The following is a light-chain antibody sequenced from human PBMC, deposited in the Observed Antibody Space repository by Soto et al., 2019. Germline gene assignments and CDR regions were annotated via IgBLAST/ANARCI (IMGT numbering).Light chain of an antibody. CDR3: QQRNNWPPTWA. Sequence: EVVLTQSPATLSLSPGERATLSCRASESVDKYVAWYQQKPGQAPRLLIYEVSNRATGIPPRLSGSGSGTVFTLTVSSLESEDFALYYCQQRNNWPPTWAFGQGTKVQIK. CDR1: ESVDKY. V-gene: IGKV3-11*01. CDR2: EVS. J-gene: IGKJ1*01.